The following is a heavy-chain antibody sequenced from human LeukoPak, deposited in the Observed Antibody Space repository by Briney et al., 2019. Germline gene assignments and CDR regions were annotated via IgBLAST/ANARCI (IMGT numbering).Heavy chain of an antibody. Sequence: PGGSLRLSCAASGFTFSSYAMSWVRQARGKGLEWVSGITCSGGSTYYADSVKGRFTISRDNSKNTLYLQMNSLRAEDTAVYYCAKGRCFHDNSGNDAFDIWGQGTTVSVSS. CDR1: GFTFSSYA. CDR3: AKGRCFHDNSGNDAFDI. J-gene: IGHJ3*02. D-gene: IGHD3-22*01. V-gene: IGHV3-23*01. CDR2: ITCSGGST.